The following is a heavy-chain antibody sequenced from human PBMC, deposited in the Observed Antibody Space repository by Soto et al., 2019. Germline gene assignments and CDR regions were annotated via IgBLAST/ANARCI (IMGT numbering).Heavy chain of an antibody. J-gene: IGHJ4*02. D-gene: IGHD3-3*01. CDR1: GFTFSSYA. CDR2: ISGSGGST. Sequence: GGSLRLSCAASGFTFSSYAMSWVRQAPGKGLEWISAISGSGGSTYYADSVKGRFTISRDNSKNTLYLQMNSLRAEDTAVYYCAKDLSGPYSDYYFDYWGQGTLVTVSS. V-gene: IGHV3-23*01. CDR3: AKDLSGPYSDYYFDY.